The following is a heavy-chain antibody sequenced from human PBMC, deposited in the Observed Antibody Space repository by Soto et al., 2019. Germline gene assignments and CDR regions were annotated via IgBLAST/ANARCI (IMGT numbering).Heavy chain of an antibody. CDR2: IYYSGST. CDR1: GGSISSYY. V-gene: IGHV4-59*01. CDR3: ARVVKSSSWNLDY. Sequence: SETLSLTCTVSGGSISSYYWSWIRQPPGKGLEWIGYIYYSGSTNYNPSLKSRVTISVDTSKNQFSLKLSSVTAADTAVYYCARVVKSSSWNLDYWGQGTLVTVSS. J-gene: IGHJ4*02. D-gene: IGHD6-13*01.